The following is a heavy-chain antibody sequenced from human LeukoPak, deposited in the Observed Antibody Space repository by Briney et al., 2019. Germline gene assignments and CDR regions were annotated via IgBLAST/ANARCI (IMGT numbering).Heavy chain of an antibody. J-gene: IGHJ2*01. CDR1: GYTFTSYG. CDR3: ARSFIAVAGTGEYFDL. V-gene: IGHV1-18*04. CDR2: VSAYNGNT. Sequence: ASVKVSCKASGYTFTSYGISWVRQAPGQGLEWMGWVSAYNGNTNYAQKLQGRVTMTTDTSTSTAYMELRSLRSDDTAVYYCARSFIAVAGTGEYFDLWGRGTLVTVSS. D-gene: IGHD6-19*01.